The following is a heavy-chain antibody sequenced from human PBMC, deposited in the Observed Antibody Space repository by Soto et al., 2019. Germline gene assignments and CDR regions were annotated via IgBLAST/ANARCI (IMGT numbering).Heavy chain of an antibody. Sequence: PSETLSLTCTVSGGSISSYYWSWIRQPPGKGLEWIGYIYNSGSTNYNPSLKSRVTISVDTSKNQFSLKLSSVTAADTAVYYCAMGSTGYSSSWYRYWGRGTLVTVSS. CDR3: AMGSTGYSSSWYRY. CDR2: IYNSGST. J-gene: IGHJ4*02. V-gene: IGHV4-59*08. D-gene: IGHD6-13*01. CDR1: GGSISSYY.